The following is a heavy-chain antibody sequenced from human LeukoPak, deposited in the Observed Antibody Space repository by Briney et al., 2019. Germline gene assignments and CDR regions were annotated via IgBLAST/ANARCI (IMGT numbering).Heavy chain of an antibody. V-gene: IGHV4-4*07. CDR1: GGSISSYY. D-gene: IGHD3-10*01. CDR2: IYTSGST. CDR3: ARDFIGLRFGELFRAPFDY. Sequence: PSETLSLTCTVSGGSISSYYWSWIRQPAGKGLEWIGRIYTSGSTNYNPSLKSRVTMSVDTSKNQFPLKLSSVTAADTAVYYCARDFIGLRFGELFRAPFDYWGQGTLVTVSS. J-gene: IGHJ4*02.